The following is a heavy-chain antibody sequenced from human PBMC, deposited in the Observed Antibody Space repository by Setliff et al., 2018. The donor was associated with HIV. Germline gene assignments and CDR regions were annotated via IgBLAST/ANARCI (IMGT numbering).Heavy chain of an antibody. Sequence: SETLSLTCTVSGGSISSHYWSWIRQPPGKGLDWIGYIYYSGTTTYNPSLKSRVIISVDTSKSQFSLKLSSVTAADTAVYYCARGGGSSLAYYYYMDVWGKGTTVTVSS. V-gene: IGHV4-59*11. CDR2: IYYSGTT. D-gene: IGHD6-13*01. J-gene: IGHJ6*03. CDR3: ARGGGSSLAYYYYMDV. CDR1: GGSISSHY.